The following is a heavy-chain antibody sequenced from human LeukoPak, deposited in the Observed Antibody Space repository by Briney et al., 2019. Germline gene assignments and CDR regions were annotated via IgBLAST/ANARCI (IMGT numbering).Heavy chain of an antibody. J-gene: IGHJ4*02. V-gene: IGHV1-8*03. CDR1: GYTFTSYD. Sequence: ASVKVSCKASGYTFTSYDINWVRQATGQGLEWMGWMNSNSGNTGYAQKLQGRVTITRNTSISTAYMELSSLRSEDTAVYYCAREVYGSGSYNNFDYWGQGTLVTVSS. CDR2: MNSNSGNT. D-gene: IGHD3-10*01. CDR3: AREVYGSGSYNNFDY.